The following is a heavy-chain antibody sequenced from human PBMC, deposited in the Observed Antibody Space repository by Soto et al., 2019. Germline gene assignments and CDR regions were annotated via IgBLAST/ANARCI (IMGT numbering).Heavy chain of an antibody. CDR1: GDSVSSNSAA. D-gene: IGHD1-26*01. J-gene: IGHJ4*02. Sequence: SQTLSLTCVISGDSVSSNSAAWNWIRQSPSGGLECLGRTYYSSKWYNEYAVSVKSRIILHQDTSKNQFSLQLNSVSPEDTAVYYCARSARKMFMVGATAYYLDYPGQGALVTVSS. V-gene: IGHV6-1*01. CDR2: TYYSSKWYN. CDR3: ARSARKMFMVGATAYYLDY.